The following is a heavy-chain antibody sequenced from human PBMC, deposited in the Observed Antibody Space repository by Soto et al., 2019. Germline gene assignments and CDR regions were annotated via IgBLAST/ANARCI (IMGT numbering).Heavy chain of an antibody. CDR3: ARDFYY. CDR1: GFTFSSYS. Sequence: PGGSLRLSCAASGFTFSSYSMNWVRQAPGKGLEWVSYISSSSSTIYYADSVKGRFTISRDNAKNSLYLQMNSLRAKDTAVYYCARDFYYWGQGTLVTVSS. J-gene: IGHJ4*02. CDR2: ISSSSSTI. V-gene: IGHV3-48*01.